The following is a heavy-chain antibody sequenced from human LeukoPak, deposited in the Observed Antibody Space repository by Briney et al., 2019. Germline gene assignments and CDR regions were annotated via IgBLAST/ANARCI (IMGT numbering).Heavy chain of an antibody. V-gene: IGHV3-48*01. CDR1: GFTFSSYS. D-gene: IGHD3-3*01. J-gene: IGHJ4*02. CDR2: ISSSSSTI. CDR3: ARRYYDFWSGYCQCFDY. Sequence: GGSLRLSCAASGFTFSSYSMNWVRQAPGKGLEWVSYISSSSSTIYYADSVKGRFTISRDNSKNTLYLQMNGLGAEDTAVYYCARRYYDFWSGYCQCFDYWGQGTLVTVSS.